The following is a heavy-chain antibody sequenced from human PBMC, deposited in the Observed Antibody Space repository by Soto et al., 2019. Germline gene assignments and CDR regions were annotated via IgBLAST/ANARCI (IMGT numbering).Heavy chain of an antibody. CDR3: ARDEGYYYGMDV. Sequence: ASVKVSCKASGYTFTGYYMHWVRQAPGQGLEWMGWINPNSGGTNYAQKFQGWVTMTRDTSISTAYMELSRLRSDDTAVYYCARDEGYYYGMDVWGKGTTVTVSS. V-gene: IGHV1-2*04. J-gene: IGHJ6*04. CDR2: INPNSGGT. CDR1: GYTFTGYY.